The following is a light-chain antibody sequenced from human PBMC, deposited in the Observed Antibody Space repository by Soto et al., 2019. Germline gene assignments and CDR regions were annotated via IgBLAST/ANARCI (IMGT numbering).Light chain of an antibody. Sequence: QSALTQPRSVSGSPGQSVTISCTGTSSDVGGYNYVSWYRHHPGKAPKFIIFDVSLRPSGVPDRFSGSKSGNTAYLTISGLQAEDEADYYCCSLAGDNIFRVFGGGTKLTVL. V-gene: IGLV2-11*01. J-gene: IGLJ2*01. CDR1: SSDVGGYNY. CDR2: DVS. CDR3: CSLAGDNIFRV.